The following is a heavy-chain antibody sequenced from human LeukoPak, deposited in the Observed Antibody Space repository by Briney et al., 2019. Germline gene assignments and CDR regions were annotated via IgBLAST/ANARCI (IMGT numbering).Heavy chain of an antibody. CDR2: IYYSGST. D-gene: IGHD4-17*01. J-gene: IGHJ5*02. CDR3: ARDVDYGDYVAGFDP. CDR1: GGSISSGNYY. Sequence: PSQTLSLTCTVSGGSISSGNYYWSWIRQPAGKGLEWIGYIYYSGSTNYNPSLKSRVTISVDTSKNQFSLKLSSVTAADTAVYYCARDVDYGDYVAGFDPWGQGTLVTVSS. V-gene: IGHV4-61*10.